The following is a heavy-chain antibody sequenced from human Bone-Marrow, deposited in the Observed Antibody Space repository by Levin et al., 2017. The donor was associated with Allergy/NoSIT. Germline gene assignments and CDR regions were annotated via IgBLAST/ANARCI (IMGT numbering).Heavy chain of an antibody. Sequence: SETLSLTCTVSGGSVSSNSYYWGWIRQSPGKGLQWLGNIYYNGSTHYNPSFKSRITISVDTSTDQFSLKLTSVTAADTAVYYCAREEGIAVAGGFYYYGMDFWGQGTTVTVSS. D-gene: IGHD6-19*01. J-gene: IGHJ6*02. CDR2: IYYNGST. CDR1: GGSVSSNSYY. CDR3: AREEGIAVAGGFYYYGMDF. V-gene: IGHV4-39*07.